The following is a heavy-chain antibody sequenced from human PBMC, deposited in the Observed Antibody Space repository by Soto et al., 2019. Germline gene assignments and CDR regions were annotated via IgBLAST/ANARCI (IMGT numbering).Heavy chain of an antibody. D-gene: IGHD3-22*01. V-gene: IGHV4-31*03. CDR1: GGSVSSENYY. CDR3: ARGVEPITLVVTAFDI. CDR2: ISSSGNP. J-gene: IGHJ3*02. Sequence: ASETLSLTCTVSGGSVSSENYYWSWIRHRPGKGLEWIGYISSSGNPFYKPSLNSRLSISLDTSKNQFSLKLNSVTDADAALYYCARGVEPITLVVTAFDIWGQGTVVTVSS.